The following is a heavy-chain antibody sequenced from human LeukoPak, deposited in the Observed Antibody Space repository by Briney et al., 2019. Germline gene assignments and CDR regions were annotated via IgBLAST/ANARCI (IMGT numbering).Heavy chain of an antibody. CDR1: GGSISSYY. V-gene: IGHV4-59*01. Sequence: SETLSLTCPVSGGSISSYYWSWIRQPPGKGLEWIGYIYYNGSTTYNPSLKSRVTISVDTSKNQFSLKLSSVTAADTAVYYCARAGMDSSWYGAPWEGPMGWFDPWGQGTLVTVSS. J-gene: IGHJ5*02. CDR3: ARAGMDSSWYGAPWEGPMGWFDP. D-gene: IGHD6-13*01. CDR2: IYYNGST.